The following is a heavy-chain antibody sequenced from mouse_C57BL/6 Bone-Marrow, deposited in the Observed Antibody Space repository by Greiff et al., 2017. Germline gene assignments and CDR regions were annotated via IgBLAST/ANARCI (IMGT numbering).Heavy chain of an antibody. CDR2: LSGGGGNT. V-gene: IGHV5-9*01. CDR3: ARTMITTCNFDY. CDR1: GFTFSSYT. Sequence: DVQLVESGGGLVKPGGSQKLSCAASGFTFSSYTMSWVRQTPEKRLEWVATLSGGGGNTYYPDRVTGRFAIAIDNAKNTLYLQMSSLRSEDTALYYCARTMITTCNFDYWGQGTTLTVSS. D-gene: IGHD2-4*01. J-gene: IGHJ2*01.